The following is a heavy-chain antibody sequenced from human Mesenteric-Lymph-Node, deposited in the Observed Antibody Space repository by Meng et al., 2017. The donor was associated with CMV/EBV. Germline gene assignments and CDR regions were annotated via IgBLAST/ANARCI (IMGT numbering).Heavy chain of an antibody. Sequence: PPGVPCIAHAVTWVRQAPEKGPEGGSILFTSGSSTYYPHSVKGRCTISRDNSKNTLYLQMHSLRAGDTAVYYCAKGSRGSYYHYFDYWGQGTLVTVSS. CDR2: LFTSGSST. V-gene: IGHV3-23*05. CDR3: AKGSRGSYYHYFDY. J-gene: IGHJ4*02. D-gene: IGHD1-26*01. CDR1: GVPCIAHA.